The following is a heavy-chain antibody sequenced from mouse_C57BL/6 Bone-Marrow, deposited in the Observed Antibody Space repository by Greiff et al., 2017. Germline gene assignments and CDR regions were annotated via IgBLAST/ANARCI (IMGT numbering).Heavy chain of an antibody. Sequence: QVQLQQSGPELVKPGASVKLSCKASGYTFTSYDINWVKQRPGQGMEWIGWIYPRDGSNKYNEKFKGKATLTVDTSSSTAYMELNSLTSEDSAVYFCARDWFAYWGQGTLVTVSA. CDR1: GYTFTSYD. CDR2: IYPRDGSN. V-gene: IGHV1-85*01. J-gene: IGHJ3*01. CDR3: ARDWFAY.